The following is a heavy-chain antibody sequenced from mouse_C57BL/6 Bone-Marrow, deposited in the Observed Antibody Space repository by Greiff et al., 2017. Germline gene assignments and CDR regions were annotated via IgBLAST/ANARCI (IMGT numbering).Heavy chain of an antibody. CDR1: GYTFTSYW. CDR3: TRAYDCDGDY. J-gene: IGHJ2*01. V-gene: IGHV1-5*01. D-gene: IGHD2-4*01. Sequence: EVQLQQSGTVLARPGASVKMSCKTSGYTFTSYWMHWVKQRPGQGLEWIGAMYPGNSDTSYNQKFKGKAKLTAVTSASTAYMELSSLTTEDSAVYYCTRAYDCDGDYWGQGTTLTVSS. CDR2: MYPGNSDT.